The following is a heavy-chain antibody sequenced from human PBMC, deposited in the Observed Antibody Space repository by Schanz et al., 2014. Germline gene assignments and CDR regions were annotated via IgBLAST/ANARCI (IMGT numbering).Heavy chain of an antibody. Sequence: VQLLESGGALEQPGGSLRLSCAASGITFSDYAMSWVRQAPGKGLEWVAVISYDGSHKDYADSVKGRFTISRDNSKNTLYLQMNSLRDDDTAVYYCAKRFHCSGSHPFDYWGQGTLVTVSS. CDR1: GITFSDYA. V-gene: IGHV3-30*04. D-gene: IGHD3-10*02. CDR2: ISYDGSHK. CDR3: AKRFHCSGSHPFDY. J-gene: IGHJ4*02.